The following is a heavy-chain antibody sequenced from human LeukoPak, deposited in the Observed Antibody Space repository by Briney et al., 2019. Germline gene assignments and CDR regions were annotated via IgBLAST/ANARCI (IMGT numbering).Heavy chain of an antibody. CDR2: ISSNGGST. V-gene: IGHV3-23*01. Sequence: GSLRLSCVASGFTFSSYAMSRVRQAPGKGLEWVSAISSNGGSTYYADSAKGRFTISRDNSKNTLYLQMNSLRAEDTAVYYCAKDMYGSGSYYNDGMDVWGKGTTVTVSS. D-gene: IGHD3-10*01. CDR1: GFTFSSYA. J-gene: IGHJ6*04. CDR3: AKDMYGSGSYYNDGMDV.